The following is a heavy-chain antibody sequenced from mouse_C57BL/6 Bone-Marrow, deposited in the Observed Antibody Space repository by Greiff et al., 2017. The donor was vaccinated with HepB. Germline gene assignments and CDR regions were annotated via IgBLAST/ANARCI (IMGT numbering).Heavy chain of an antibody. D-gene: IGHD2-4*01. CDR3: ARGDDSLYAMDY. CDR2: ISGGGGNT. Sequence: EVKLMESGGGLVKPGGSLKLSCAASGFTFSSYTMSWVRQTPEKRLEWVATISGGGGNTYYPDSVKGRFTISRDNAKNTLYLQMSSLRSEDTALYYCARGDDSLYAMDYWGQGTSVTVSS. CDR1: GFTFSSYT. V-gene: IGHV5-9*01. J-gene: IGHJ4*01.